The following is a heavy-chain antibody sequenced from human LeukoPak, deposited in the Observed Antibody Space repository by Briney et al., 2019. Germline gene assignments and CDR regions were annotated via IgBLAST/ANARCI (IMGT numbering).Heavy chain of an antibody. CDR2: INPNSGST. V-gene: IGHV1-2*02. Sequence: GASVKVSCKASGYTFTGYYMHWVRQAPGQGPEWMGWINPNSGSTNYAQKFQGRVTMTRDTSLSTVYMELSRLRSDDTAVYYCATQATSGWHFSWGQGTLVTVSS. J-gene: IGHJ5*02. CDR1: GYTFTGYY. D-gene: IGHD6-19*01. CDR3: ATQATSGWHFS.